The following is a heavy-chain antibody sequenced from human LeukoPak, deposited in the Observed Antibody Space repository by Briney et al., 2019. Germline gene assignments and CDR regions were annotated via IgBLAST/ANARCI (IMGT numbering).Heavy chain of an antibody. CDR3: ARIRGDLGAFDM. CDR2: ISSSGSHI. D-gene: IGHD4-17*01. Sequence: GGSLRLSCAASGFSFRNFEMNWVRQAPGKGLEWVSYISSSGSHIYYSDSLKGRFTISRDNAKNSLYLQMNSLSAEDTAVYYCARIRGDLGAFDMWGQGTMVTVSS. CDR1: GFSFRNFE. J-gene: IGHJ3*02. V-gene: IGHV3-48*03.